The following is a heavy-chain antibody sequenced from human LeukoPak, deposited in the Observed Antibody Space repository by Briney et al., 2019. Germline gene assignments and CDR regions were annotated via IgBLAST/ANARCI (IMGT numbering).Heavy chain of an antibody. Sequence: SVKVSCKASGGTFSSYAISWVRQAPGQGLEWMGGIIPIFGTANYAQKFQGRVTITTDESTSTAYMELSRLRSDDTAVYYCARDLFNYDILTGYPIGGWFDPWGQGTLVTVSS. D-gene: IGHD3-9*01. CDR3: ARDLFNYDILTGYPIGGWFDP. V-gene: IGHV1-69*05. CDR1: GGTFSSYA. J-gene: IGHJ5*02. CDR2: IIPIFGTA.